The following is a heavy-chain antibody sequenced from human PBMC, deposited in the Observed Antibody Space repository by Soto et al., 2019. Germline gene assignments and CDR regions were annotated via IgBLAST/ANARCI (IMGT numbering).Heavy chain of an antibody. D-gene: IGHD4-17*01. Sequence: SETLSLTCAVSGGSISSSNWWSWVRQPPGKGLEWIGEIYHSGSTNYNPSLKSRVTISVDKSKNQFSLKLCSVTAADTAVYYCARVDYAGGYYYGMDVWGQGTTVTVSS. CDR1: GGSISSSNW. J-gene: IGHJ6*02. CDR3: ARVDYAGGYYYGMDV. CDR2: IYHSGST. V-gene: IGHV4-4*02.